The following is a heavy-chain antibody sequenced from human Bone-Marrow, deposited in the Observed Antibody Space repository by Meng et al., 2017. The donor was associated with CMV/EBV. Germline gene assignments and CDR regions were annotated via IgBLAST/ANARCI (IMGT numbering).Heavy chain of an antibody. CDR1: GGTFSSYA. CDR3: AAGRRTTILVF. CDR2: IIPIFGTA. Sequence: SVKVSCKASGGTFSSYAISWVRQAPGQGLEWMGGIIPIFGTANYAQKFQGRVTMTRDTSISTAYMELSRLRSDDTAVYYCAAGRRTTILVFWGQGTLVTVSS. V-gene: IGHV1-69*05. D-gene: IGHD4-11*01. J-gene: IGHJ4*02.